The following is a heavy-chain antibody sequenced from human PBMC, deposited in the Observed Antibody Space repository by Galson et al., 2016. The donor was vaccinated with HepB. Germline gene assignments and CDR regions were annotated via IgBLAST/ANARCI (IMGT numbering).Heavy chain of an antibody. Sequence: SVKVSCKASGYTFTTYNIHWLRQAPGQSLEWMGLIDPDNDNRRYSQRFQGRLTITRDTSASTTNMELSSLTSEDMALYYYARVRFSTSAGYYFDYWGQGTLVTVSS. CDR3: ARVRFSTSAGYYFDY. CDR2: IDPDNDNR. V-gene: IGHV1-3*01. D-gene: IGHD6-13*01. CDR1: GYTFTTYN. J-gene: IGHJ4*02.